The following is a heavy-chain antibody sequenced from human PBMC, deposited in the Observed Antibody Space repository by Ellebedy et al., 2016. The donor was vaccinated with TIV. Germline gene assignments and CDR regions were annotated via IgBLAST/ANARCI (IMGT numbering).Heavy chain of an antibody. CDR1: GFAFSMCA. CDR3: AREAYCTSTSCYRLREWYFDL. J-gene: IGHJ2*01. CDR2: ISYRGNNK. V-gene: IGHV3-30-3*01. D-gene: IGHD2-2*02. Sequence: GGSLRLXCAASGFAFSMCAMHWVRQTSGKGLEWVAAISYRGNNKFYADAVKGRFSISRDNSVNTLYLQANSLRAEDTAVYYCAREAYCTSTSCYRLREWYFDLWGRGTLVTVSS.